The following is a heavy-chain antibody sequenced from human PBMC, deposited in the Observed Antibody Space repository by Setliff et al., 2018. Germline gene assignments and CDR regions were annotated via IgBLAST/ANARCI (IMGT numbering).Heavy chain of an antibody. J-gene: IGHJ2*01. CDR2: WYTSGST. D-gene: IGHD3-16*01. CDR1: GGSISGGTYY. Sequence: SETLSLTCTVSGGSISGGTYYWTWIRQPAGKGLEWIGHWYTSGSTNYNPSLKSRVTISVDTSKNQFSLKLSSVTAADTAVYYCARPPRGGRWYFDLWGRGTLVTVSS. CDR3: ARPPRGGRWYFDL. V-gene: IGHV4-61*09.